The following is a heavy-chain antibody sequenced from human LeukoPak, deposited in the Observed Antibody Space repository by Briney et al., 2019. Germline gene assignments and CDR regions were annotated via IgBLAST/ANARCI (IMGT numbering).Heavy chain of an antibody. CDR3: ARGPSRSGSYSILPAEYFQH. Sequence: ASVKVSCKASGYTFTTYGISWVRQAPGQGLEWMGWISGYNGNTNYAQKFQDRVTMTTDTSTTTAYMELRSLRSDDTAVYYCARGPSRSGSYSILPAEYFQHWGQGTLVTVSS. CDR1: GYTFTTYG. V-gene: IGHV1-18*01. D-gene: IGHD1-26*01. CDR2: ISGYNGNT. J-gene: IGHJ1*01.